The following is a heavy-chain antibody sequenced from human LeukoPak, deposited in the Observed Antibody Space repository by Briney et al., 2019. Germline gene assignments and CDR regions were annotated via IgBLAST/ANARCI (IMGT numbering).Heavy chain of an antibody. CDR3: ARDPNYYDSSASKDAFDI. CDR1: GYTFTSYY. J-gene: IGHJ3*02. V-gene: IGHV1-46*01. Sequence: ASVKVSCKASGYTFTSYYMHWVRQAPGQGLEWMGIINPSGGSTSYAQKLQGRVTMTKDTSTSTAYMELRSLRSDDTTVYYCARDPNYYDSSASKDAFDIWGQGTMVTVSS. CDR2: INPSGGST. D-gene: IGHD3-22*01.